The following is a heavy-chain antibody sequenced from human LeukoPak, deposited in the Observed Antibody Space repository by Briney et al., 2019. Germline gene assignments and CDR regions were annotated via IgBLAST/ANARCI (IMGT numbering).Heavy chain of an antibody. CDR2: ITPMFGTA. CDR1: GGTFSSYA. D-gene: IGHD1-14*01. J-gene: IGHJ1*01. V-gene: IGHV1-69*13. Sequence: ASVKVSCKASGGTFSSYAISWVRQAPGQGLEWMGGITPMFGTAKYAQKFQGRVTITADESTGTAYMELSSLRSDDTAVYYCARDSSEFRSLISYWGQGTLVTVSS. CDR3: ARDSSEFRSLISY.